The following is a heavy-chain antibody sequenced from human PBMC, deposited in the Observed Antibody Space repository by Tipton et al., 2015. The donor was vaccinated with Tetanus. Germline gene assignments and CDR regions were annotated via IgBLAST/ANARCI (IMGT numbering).Heavy chain of an antibody. CDR1: GDFISSSNYF. D-gene: IGHD3-3*01. V-gene: IGHV4-39*01. Sequence: LRLSCTVSGDFISSSNYFWGWIRQPPGKGLEWIGTIYYSGSTYYNASLKSRVTIFIDMSKKQFSLQLSSVTAADTAVYYCSRGVDRTKAGIDWGQGTLVTVSS. J-gene: IGHJ4*02. CDR2: IYYSGST. CDR3: SRGVDRTKAGID.